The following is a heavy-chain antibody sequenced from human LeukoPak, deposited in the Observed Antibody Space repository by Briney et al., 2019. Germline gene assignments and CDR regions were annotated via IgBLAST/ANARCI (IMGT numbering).Heavy chain of an antibody. Sequence: KPSETLSLTCTVSGGSISSYYWSWIRQPPRKGLEWIGYIYYSGSTNYNPSLKSRVTISVDTSKNQFSLKLSSVTAADTAVYYCARGRSGSGSYDNFDYWGQGTLVTVSS. CDR3: ARGRSGSGSYDNFDY. J-gene: IGHJ4*02. D-gene: IGHD3-10*01. CDR1: GGSISSYY. V-gene: IGHV4-59*12. CDR2: IYYSGST.